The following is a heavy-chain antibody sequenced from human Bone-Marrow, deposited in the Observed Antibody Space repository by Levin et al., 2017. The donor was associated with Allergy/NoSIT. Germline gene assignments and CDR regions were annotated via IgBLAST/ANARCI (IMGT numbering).Heavy chain of an antibody. CDR2: ISYDGSNK. D-gene: IGHD3-22*01. V-gene: IGHV3-30*18. Sequence: GESLKISCAASGFTFSSYGMHWVRQAPGKGLEWVAVISYDGSNKYYADSVKGRFTISRDNSKNTLYLQMNSLRAEDTAVYYCAKGSSIVVVITLDYWGQGTLVTVSS. CDR1: GFTFSSYG. CDR3: AKGSSIVVVITLDY. J-gene: IGHJ4*02.